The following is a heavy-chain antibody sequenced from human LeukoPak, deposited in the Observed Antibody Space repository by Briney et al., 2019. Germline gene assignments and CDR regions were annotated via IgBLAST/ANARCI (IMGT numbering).Heavy chain of an antibody. CDR2: INPSGGST. D-gene: IGHD3-22*01. CDR3: ARDMFNGHYLGAFDI. Sequence: GASVKVSCKASGYTFTSYYIYWVRQAPGQGLEWMGIINPSGGSTSYAEKFQGRVTMTRDTSTSTVYMELSSLRSEDTAMYYCARDMFNGHYLGAFDIWGQGTLVTVSS. J-gene: IGHJ3*02. V-gene: IGHV1-46*01. CDR1: GYTFTSYY.